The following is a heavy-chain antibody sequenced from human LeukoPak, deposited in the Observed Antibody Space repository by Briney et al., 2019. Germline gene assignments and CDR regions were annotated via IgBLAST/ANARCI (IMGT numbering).Heavy chain of an antibody. CDR2: ISSIGSTI. D-gene: IGHD2-2*01. J-gene: IGHJ3*02. V-gene: IGHV3-48*04. CDR3: AREYCSSTTCSRDAFDI. Sequence: GGSLRLSCAASGFIFSTYRMNWVRQAPGKGLEWVSYISSIGSTIYYADSVKGRFTISRDNAKNSLYLQMNSLRAEDTALYYCAREYCSSTTCSRDAFDIWGQGTMVTVSS. CDR1: GFIFSTYR.